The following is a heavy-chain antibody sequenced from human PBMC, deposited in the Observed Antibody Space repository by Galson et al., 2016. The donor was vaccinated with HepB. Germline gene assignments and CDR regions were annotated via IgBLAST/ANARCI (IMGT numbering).Heavy chain of an antibody. V-gene: IGHV3-48*02. CDR3: ARAGPYYYDSNGMDV. D-gene: IGHD3-22*01. CDR2: ISSSFSPI. CDR1: GFSLSSYS. Sequence: SLRLSCAASGFSLSSYSMNWVRQAPGKGLVWVSYISSSFSPIYYADSVQGRFTISRDNAKNSLYLQMNSMRHEDTAVYYCARAGPYYYDSNGMDVGGQGTAVTVSS. J-gene: IGHJ6*02.